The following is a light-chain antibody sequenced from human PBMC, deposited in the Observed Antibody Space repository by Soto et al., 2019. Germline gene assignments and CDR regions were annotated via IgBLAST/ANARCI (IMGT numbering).Light chain of an antibody. J-gene: IGKJ5*01. CDR1: QSVSSN. CDR2: GTS. CDR3: QQYGSSIT. Sequence: EIVMTQSPTILSVSPGERATLSCRASQSVSSNLAWYQQKPGQAPRLLIYGTSSRATGIPDRFSGSGSGTDFTLTISRLEPEDFAVYYCQQYGSSITFGQGTRLENK. V-gene: IGKV3-20*01.